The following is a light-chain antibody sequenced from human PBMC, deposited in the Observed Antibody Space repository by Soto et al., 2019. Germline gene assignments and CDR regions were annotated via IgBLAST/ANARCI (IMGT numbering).Light chain of an antibody. J-gene: IGLJ1*01. Sequence: QSALTQPASVSGSPGQTITIPCTGSRSDVGRYNLVSWYQQFPGKAPELLIYEVSKRPSGVSNRFSGSKSGSTASLTISGLQAEDEADYYCCSYAGTYVFGPGTQLTVL. CDR1: RSDVGRYNL. V-gene: IGLV2-23*02. CDR3: CSYAGTYV. CDR2: EVS.